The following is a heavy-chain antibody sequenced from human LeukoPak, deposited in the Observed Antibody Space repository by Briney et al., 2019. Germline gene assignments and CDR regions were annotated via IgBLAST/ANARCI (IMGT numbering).Heavy chain of an antibody. CDR3: ARGGTYCGDGCYGTNL. J-gene: IGHJ5*02. Sequence: GGSLRLSCAASGFTFSSYAMNWVRQAPGKGLEWVSSISTSPSAMYYADSVKGRFTISRDNAKNSLYLQMSSLRDEDTAVYYCARGGTYCGDGCYGTNLWGQGTLVTVSS. V-gene: IGHV3-21*06. CDR1: GFTFSSYA. CDR2: ISTSPSAM. D-gene: IGHD2-21*02.